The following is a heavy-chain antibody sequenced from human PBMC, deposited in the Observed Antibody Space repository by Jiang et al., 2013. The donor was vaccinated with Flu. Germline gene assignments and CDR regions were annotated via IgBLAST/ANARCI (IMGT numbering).Heavy chain of an antibody. CDR3: ARNKETDYYGSGSYAFDY. V-gene: IGHV3-30*02. CDR2: IRYDGSNK. Sequence: RLSCAASGFTFSSYGMHWVRQAPGKGLEWVAFIRYDGSNKYYADSVKGRFTISRDNSKNTLYLQMNSLRAEDTAVYYCARNKETDYYGSGSYAFDYWGQGTLVTVSS. J-gene: IGHJ4*02. CDR1: GFTFSSYG. D-gene: IGHD3-10*01.